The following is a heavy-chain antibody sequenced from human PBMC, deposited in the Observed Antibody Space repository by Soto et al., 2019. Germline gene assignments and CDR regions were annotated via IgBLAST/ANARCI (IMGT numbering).Heavy chain of an antibody. CDR2: ISYDGSNK. D-gene: IGHD3-10*01. CDR3: AKVRGVISYYYYYYGMDV. V-gene: IGHV3-30*18. J-gene: IGHJ6*02. Sequence: GGSLRLSCAASGFTFSSYGMHWVRQAPGKGLEWVAVISYDGSNKYYADSVKGRFTISRDNSKNTLYLQMNSLRAEDTAVYYCAKVRGVISYYYYYYGMDVWGHGTTVTV. CDR1: GFTFSSYG.